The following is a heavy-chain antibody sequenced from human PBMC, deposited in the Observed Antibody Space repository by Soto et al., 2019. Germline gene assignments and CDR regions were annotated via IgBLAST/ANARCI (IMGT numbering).Heavy chain of an antibody. CDR3: ARGGWSGGSCYAPTDYYYYMDV. V-gene: IGHV1-69*02. D-gene: IGHD2-15*01. CDR2: IIPIRCIA. J-gene: IGHJ6*03. Sequence: QVQLVQSGAEVKKPGSSVKVSCKASGGTFSSYTISWVRQAPGQGLEWMGRIIPIRCIANYAQKFQGTVTITADKSTSTAYMWLSSLRSEDTAVYYCARGGWSGGSCYAPTDYYYYMDVWGKGTTVTVSS. CDR1: GGTFSSYT.